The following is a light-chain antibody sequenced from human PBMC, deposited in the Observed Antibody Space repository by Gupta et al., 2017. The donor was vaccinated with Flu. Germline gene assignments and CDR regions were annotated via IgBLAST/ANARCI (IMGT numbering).Light chain of an antibody. Sequence: DIQMTQSPSSLSASVGDRVTITCQASQDISNYLNWYQQKSWKAPKLLIYDASNLETAVPSQHSRSGSGTDLTFTISILQPEDIATSFCQQYDNLALTFGGESNLEI. J-gene: IGKJ4*01. CDR3: QQYDNLALT. V-gene: IGKV1-33*01. CDR1: QDISNY. CDR2: DAS.